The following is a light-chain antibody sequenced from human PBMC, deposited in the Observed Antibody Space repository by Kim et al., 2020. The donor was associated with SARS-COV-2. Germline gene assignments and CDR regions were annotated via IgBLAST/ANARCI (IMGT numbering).Light chain of an antibody. J-gene: IGKJ1*01. Sequence: ASVGDRVTITCRSSQAISNFLAWYQQKPGKVPELLIYDASVWQSGVPSRFSGSGSGTDFTLTISSLQPEDVATYYCQTCHSAPWTFGQGTKVDIK. CDR1: QAISNF. V-gene: IGKV1-27*01. CDR3: QTCHSAPWT. CDR2: DAS.